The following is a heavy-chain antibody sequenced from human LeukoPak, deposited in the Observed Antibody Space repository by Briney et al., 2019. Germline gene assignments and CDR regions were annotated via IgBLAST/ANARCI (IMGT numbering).Heavy chain of an antibody. CDR3: TTLNLAAGAP. J-gene: IGHJ5*02. D-gene: IGHD6-13*01. CDR2: IKSSKDGGTT. Sequence: GGSLRLSCAASGFTFSIAWMTWVRQAPGKGLEWVGRIKSSKDGGTTDYAAPVKGRFSISRDDSRSTLYLQMNNLKSEDTAVYYCTTLNLAAGAPWGQGTLVTVS. CDR1: GFTFSIAW. V-gene: IGHV3-15*01.